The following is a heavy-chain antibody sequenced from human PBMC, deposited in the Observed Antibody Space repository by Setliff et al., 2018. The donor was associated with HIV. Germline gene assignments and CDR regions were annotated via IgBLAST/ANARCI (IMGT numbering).Heavy chain of an antibody. J-gene: IGHJ5*01. CDR3: ARVRLELRQYWFDS. Sequence: ASVKVSCKASGSTFTSYAMHWVRQAPGQGLGWMGWISAYNGNTNYAQKLQGRVTMTTDTSTSTASMELRSLRSGDTAVYYCARVRLELRQYWFDSWGQGSPVTVSS. D-gene: IGHD1-7*01. CDR1: GSTFTSYA. CDR2: ISAYNGNT. V-gene: IGHV1-18*01.